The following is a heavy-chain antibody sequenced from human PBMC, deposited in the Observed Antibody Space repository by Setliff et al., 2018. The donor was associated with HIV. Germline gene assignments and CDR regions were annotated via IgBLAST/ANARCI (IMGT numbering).Heavy chain of an antibody. Sequence: SETLSLTCVVYGGSFSGHYWSWIRRPPGKGLEWIGEINHSGTTNYNPSLKSRVIMSIDTSKNQFSLKLTSVTAADTAVYYCATVIGWNDATDCWGQGTLVTVSS. CDR2: INHSGTT. V-gene: IGHV4-34*01. D-gene: IGHD1-1*01. J-gene: IGHJ4*02. CDR3: ATVIGWNDATDC. CDR1: GGSFSGHY.